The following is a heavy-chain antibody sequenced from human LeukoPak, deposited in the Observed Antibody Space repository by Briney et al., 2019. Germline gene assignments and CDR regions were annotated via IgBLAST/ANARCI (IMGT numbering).Heavy chain of an antibody. V-gene: IGHV1-8*01. CDR3: ARGSRRYYDSPDFDY. CDR2: MNPNSGNT. D-gene: IGHD3-16*01. J-gene: IGHJ4*02. CDR1: GYTFTSYD. Sequence: ASVKVSCKASGYTFTSYDINWVRQATGQGLEWMGWMNPNSGNTGYAQKFQRRVTMTRDTSISTAYMELSSLRPEDTAVYYCARGSRRYYDSPDFDYWGQGTLVTVSS.